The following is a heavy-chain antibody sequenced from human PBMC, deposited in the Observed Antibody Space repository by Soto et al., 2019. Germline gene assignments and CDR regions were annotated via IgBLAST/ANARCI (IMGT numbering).Heavy chain of an antibody. CDR3: ARVCIFHDTSGLFEY. V-gene: IGHV1-46*01. J-gene: IGHJ4*02. CDR1: GYTFTSYY. D-gene: IGHD3-22*01. Sequence: ASEKVACTASGYTFTSYYMHWVRQAPGQGLEWMGIINPSGGSTSYAQKFQGRVTMTRDTSTSTVYMELSSLRSEDTAVYYCARVCIFHDTSGLFEYCGQALLVTLS. CDR2: INPSGGST.